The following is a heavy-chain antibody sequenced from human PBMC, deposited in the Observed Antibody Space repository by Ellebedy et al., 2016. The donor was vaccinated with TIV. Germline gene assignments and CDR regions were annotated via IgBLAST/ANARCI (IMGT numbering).Heavy chain of an antibody. CDR1: GASISSNDW. J-gene: IGHJ5*02. V-gene: IGHV4-4*02. CDR3: AREGVFYGDYVYWFHP. Sequence: MPSETLSLTCAVSGASISSNDWWPWVRQPPGKGLEWIGEIYHSGDINYNPSLTSRVTMSVDKSKNQFSLKLTSVTAADTAVYYCAREGVFYGDYVYWFHPWGQGTLVTVSS. D-gene: IGHD4-17*01. CDR2: IYHSGDI.